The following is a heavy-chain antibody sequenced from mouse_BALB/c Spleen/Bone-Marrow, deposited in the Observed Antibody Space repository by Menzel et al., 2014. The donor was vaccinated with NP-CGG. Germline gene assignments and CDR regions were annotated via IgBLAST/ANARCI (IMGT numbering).Heavy chain of an antibody. Sequence: EVQLVESGGGLVKPGGSLKLSCAASGFTFSSYAMSWVRQTPEKRLEWVASISSGGSTYYPDSVKGRFTIPRDNARNILYLQMSSLRSEDTAMYYCARGNGFEGFAYWGQGTLVTVSA. CDR2: ISSGGST. V-gene: IGHV5-6-5*01. CDR1: GFTFSSYA. J-gene: IGHJ3*01. CDR3: ARGNGFEGFAY. D-gene: IGHD1-2*01.